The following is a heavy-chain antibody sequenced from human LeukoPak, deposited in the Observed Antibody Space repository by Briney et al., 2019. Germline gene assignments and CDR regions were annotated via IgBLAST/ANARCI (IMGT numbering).Heavy chain of an antibody. V-gene: IGHV4-39*02. D-gene: IGHD3-10*01. CDR3: ARNRYYYGSRNYGVPTWFDP. Sequence: SETLSLTCTVSGGSISSNSYYWGWIRQSPGKGLEWIGSIYYSGSTYYKPSLKSRLTISVDTSKNHFSLKLSSVTAADTAVYYCARNRYYYGSRNYGVPTWFDPWGQGTLVTVSS. CDR2: IYYSGST. CDR1: GGSISSNSYY. J-gene: IGHJ5*02.